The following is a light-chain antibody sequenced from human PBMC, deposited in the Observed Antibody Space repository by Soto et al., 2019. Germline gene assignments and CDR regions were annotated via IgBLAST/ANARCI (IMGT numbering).Light chain of an antibody. CDR3: HQYDGSPIT. Sequence: EMVLTQDPGTLSLSPGARATISCRASQTVTRSYLAWYQHKPGQAPRFLISGISRRAPGIPDRFSGDGSGTDFTLTISRLEPEEYAVYYCHQYDGSPITFGQGTRLEIK. J-gene: IGKJ5*01. CDR1: QTVTRSY. V-gene: IGKV3-20*01. CDR2: GIS.